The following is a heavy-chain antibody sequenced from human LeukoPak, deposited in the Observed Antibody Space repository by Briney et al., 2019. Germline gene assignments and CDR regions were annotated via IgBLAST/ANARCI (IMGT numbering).Heavy chain of an antibody. V-gene: IGHV3-30*02. CDR3: AKEGGEGGATGHFDY. D-gene: IGHD1-26*01. J-gene: IGHJ4*02. Sequence: PGGSLRLSCAASGFTFSSYGMHWVRQAPGKGLEWVAFIRYDGSNKYYADSVKGRFTISRDNSKNTLYLQMNSLRAEDTAVYYCAKEGGEGGATGHFDYWGQGTLVTVSS. CDR1: GFTFSSYG. CDR2: IRYDGSNK.